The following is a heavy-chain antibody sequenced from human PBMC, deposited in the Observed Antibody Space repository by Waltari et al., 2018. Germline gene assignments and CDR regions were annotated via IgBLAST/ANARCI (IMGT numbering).Heavy chain of an antibody. CDR1: GFTFSDFA. CDR2: VRNKAKHYAT. V-gene: IGHV3-73*01. Sequence: DVFLVESGGGLVQPGGSLKISCEASGFTFSDFAMHWVRQPSGKGLEWVGLVRNKAKHYATAYGESVRVRFTISRDDSKNTAFLQMNSLEPDDTAVYYCATITTPSDHWGQGTLVVVSS. J-gene: IGHJ4*02. CDR3: ATITTPSDH. D-gene: IGHD4-4*01.